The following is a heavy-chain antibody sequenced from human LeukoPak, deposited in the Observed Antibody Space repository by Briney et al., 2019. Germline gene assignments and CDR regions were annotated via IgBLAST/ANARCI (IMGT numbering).Heavy chain of an antibody. CDR2: ISSSSSYI. CDR3: ARPYSSDMYNWFDP. V-gene: IGHV3-21*01. Sequence: GGSLRLSCAASGFTFSSYSMNWVRQAPGKGLEWVSSISSSSSYIYYADSVKGRFTISRDNAKNSLYLQMNSLRAEDTAVYYCARPYSSDMYNWFDPWGQGTLVTVSS. J-gene: IGHJ5*02. D-gene: IGHD6-19*01. CDR1: GFTFSSYS.